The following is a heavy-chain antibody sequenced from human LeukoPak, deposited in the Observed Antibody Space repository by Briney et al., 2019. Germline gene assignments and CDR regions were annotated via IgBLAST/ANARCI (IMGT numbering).Heavy chain of an antibody. CDR1: GFAFSSYG. CDR3: ARGHNPSGGATPS. J-gene: IGHJ5*02. D-gene: IGHD1-26*01. V-gene: IGHV3-30*03. CDR2: ISNDGSNE. Sequence: GGSLRLSCAASGFAFSSYGMHWVRQAPGKGLEWVTLISNDGSNEQYADSVKGRFTISRDNSKNTVFLQVNSLRVEDTAVYYCARGHNPSGGATPSWGQGTLVTVSS.